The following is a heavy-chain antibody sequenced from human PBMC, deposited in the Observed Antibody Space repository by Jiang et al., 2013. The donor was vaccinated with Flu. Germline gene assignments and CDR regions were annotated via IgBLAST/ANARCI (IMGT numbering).Heavy chain of an antibody. V-gene: IGHV3-30-3*01. D-gene: IGHD3-10*01. J-gene: IGHJ4*02. Sequence: ESGGGVVQPGRSLRLSCAASGFTFSSYAMHWVRQAPGKGLEWVAVISYDGSNKYYADSVKGRFTISRDNSKNTLYLQMNSLRAEDTAVYYCARKVPTRRITMVRGAYLDYWGQGTLVTVSS. CDR3: ARKVPTRRITMVRGAYLDY. CDR1: GFTFSSYA. CDR2: ISYDGSNK.